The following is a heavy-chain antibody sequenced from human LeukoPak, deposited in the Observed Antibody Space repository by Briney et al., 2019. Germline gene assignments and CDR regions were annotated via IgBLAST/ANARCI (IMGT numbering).Heavy chain of an antibody. Sequence: SETLSLTCAVSGGSISSGGYSWRWIRQPPGKGLEWIVYIYHSGSTYYNPSLKSRVTISVDRSKNQFSLKLSSVTAADTAVYYCARLDTVTRYYFDYWGQGTLVTVSS. CDR1: GGSISSGGYS. D-gene: IGHD4-17*01. J-gene: IGHJ4*02. CDR3: ARLDTVTRYYFDY. CDR2: IYHSGST. V-gene: IGHV4-30-2*01.